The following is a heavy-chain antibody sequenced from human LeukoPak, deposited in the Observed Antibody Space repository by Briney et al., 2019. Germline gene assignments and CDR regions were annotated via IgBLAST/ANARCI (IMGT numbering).Heavy chain of an antibody. CDR1: GFTFSSYS. CDR2: ISSSSSTI. D-gene: IGHD6-19*01. CDR3: ARDAAVAGYYYYYYYMDV. Sequence: GGLRLSCAASGFTFSSYSMNWVRQAPGKGLEWVSYISSSSSTIYYADSVKGRFTISRDNAKNSLYLQMNSLRAEDTAVYYCARDAAVAGYYYYYYYMDVWGKGTTVTVSS. J-gene: IGHJ6*03. V-gene: IGHV3-48*01.